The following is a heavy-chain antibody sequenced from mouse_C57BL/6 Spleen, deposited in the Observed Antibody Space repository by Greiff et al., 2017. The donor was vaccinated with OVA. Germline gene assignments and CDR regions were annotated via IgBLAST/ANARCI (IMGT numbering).Heavy chain of an antibody. Sequence: EVQLVESGPELVKPGASVKISCKASGYTFTDYYMNWVKQSHGKSLEWIGDINPNNGGTSYNQKFKGKATLTVDKSSSTAYMELRSLTSEDSAVYYCARWWDDYWGQGTTLTVSS. D-gene: IGHD1-1*02. V-gene: IGHV1-26*01. CDR2: INPNNGGT. CDR1: GYTFTDYY. J-gene: IGHJ2*01. CDR3: ARWWDDY.